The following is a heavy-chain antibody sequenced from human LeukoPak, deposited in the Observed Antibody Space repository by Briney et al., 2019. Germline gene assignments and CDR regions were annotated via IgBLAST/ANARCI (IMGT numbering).Heavy chain of an antibody. Sequence: GASLQISCQASGSTFTSYWIGWVRQMPGKGLECMGIIYPDDSDTTYSPSFQGQVTISADKSFSTAYLQWSSLKASDTAIYYCARLGGDTYYFGSASYPNWYFDLWGRGTLVTVSS. CDR1: GSTFTSYW. J-gene: IGHJ2*01. CDR3: ARLGGDTYYFGSASYPNWYFDL. D-gene: IGHD3-10*01. V-gene: IGHV5-51*01. CDR2: IYPDDSDT.